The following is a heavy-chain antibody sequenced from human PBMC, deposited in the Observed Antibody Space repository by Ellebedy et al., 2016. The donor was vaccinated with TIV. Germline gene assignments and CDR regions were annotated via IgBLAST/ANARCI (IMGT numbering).Heavy chain of an antibody. CDR1: EFTLSAFS. D-gene: IGHD4-17*01. Sequence: PGGSLRLSCAASEFTLSAFSMHRIRQAPGKGLEWVAALSDVETNKDYADSAKGRFTISGDNSKNTLYLQMNSLRPEDTAVYYCARGDYIGYFDPWGQGTLVTVSS. CDR3: ARGDYIGYFDP. V-gene: IGHV3-30-3*01. J-gene: IGHJ5*02. CDR2: LSDVETNK.